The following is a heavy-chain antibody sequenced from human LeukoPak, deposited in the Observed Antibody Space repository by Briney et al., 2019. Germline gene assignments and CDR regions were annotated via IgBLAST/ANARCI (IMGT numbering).Heavy chain of an antibody. CDR2: IYYSGST. CDR1: GGSISSSSYY. Sequence: SETLSLTCTVSGGSISSSSYYWGWIRRPPGKGLEWIGGIYYSGSTYYNPSLKSRVTISVDTSKNQFSLKLSSVTAADTAVYYCARVRQLVIYFFDYWGQGTLVTVSS. V-gene: IGHV4-39*07. D-gene: IGHD6-6*01. J-gene: IGHJ4*02. CDR3: ARVRQLVIYFFDY.